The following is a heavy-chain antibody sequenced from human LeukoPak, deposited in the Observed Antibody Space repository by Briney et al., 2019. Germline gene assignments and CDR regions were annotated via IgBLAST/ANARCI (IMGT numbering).Heavy chain of an antibody. J-gene: IGHJ4*02. V-gene: IGHV4-34*01. CDR3: ARFVNSVVAATPYFDY. D-gene: IGHD2-15*01. CDR1: GGSFSGYY. CDR2: INHSGST. Sequence: SETLSLTCAVYGGSFSGYYWSWIRQPPGKGLEWIGEINHSGSTNYNPSLKSRVTISVDTSKNQFSLKLSSVTAADTAVYYCARFVNSVVAATPYFDYWGQGTLVTVSS.